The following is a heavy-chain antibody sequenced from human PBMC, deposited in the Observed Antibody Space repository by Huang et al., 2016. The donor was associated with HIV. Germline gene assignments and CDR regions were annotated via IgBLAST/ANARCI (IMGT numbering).Heavy chain of an antibody. Sequence: VQLVESGGGVVQPGRSLRLACAASGFSFSTYGLHWVRQAPGKGRGWVAVISYEGSNKYEAHSVKGRFTISRDTSENKVYLQMNSLRHEDTAVYYGAKDGADEEWDIDYWGQGTLVTVSS. CDR1: GFSFSTYG. J-gene: IGHJ4*02. V-gene: IGHV3-30*18. CDR3: AKDGADEEWDIDY. D-gene: IGHD1-26*01. CDR2: ISYEGSNK.